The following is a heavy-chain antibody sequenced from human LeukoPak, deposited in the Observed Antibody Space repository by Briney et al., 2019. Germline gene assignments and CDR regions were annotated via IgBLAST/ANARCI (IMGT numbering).Heavy chain of an antibody. V-gene: IGHV3-66*01. CDR2: LYSGGST. Sequence: GGSLRLSCAASGFTVCSNYMSWVRQAPGKGLEGGSVLYSGGSTYYADSVKGRFTISRDKSKNKLELRMNRLRAEDTAVYYCAKSLYDSSGSMPPGYYYYMDVWGKGTTVTVSS. J-gene: IGHJ6*03. D-gene: IGHD3-22*01. CDR3: AKSLYDSSGSMPPGYYYYMDV. CDR1: GFTVCSNY.